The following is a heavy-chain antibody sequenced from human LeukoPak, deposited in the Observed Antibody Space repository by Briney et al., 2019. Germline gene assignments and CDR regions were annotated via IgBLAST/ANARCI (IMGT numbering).Heavy chain of an antibody. CDR2: IYYSGST. J-gene: IGHJ5*02. D-gene: IGHD3-10*01. CDR1: GGSISSSSYY. V-gene: IGHV4-39*01. Sequence: SETLSLTCTVSGGSISSSSYYWGWIRQPPGKGLEWIGSIYYSGSTYYNPSLKSRVTISVDTSKNQFSLKLRSVTAADTAVYYCARLGLLWFGDPWGQGTLVTVSS. CDR3: ARLGLLWFGDP.